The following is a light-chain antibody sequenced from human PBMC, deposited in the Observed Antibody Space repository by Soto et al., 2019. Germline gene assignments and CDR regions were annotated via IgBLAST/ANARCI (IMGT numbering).Light chain of an antibody. J-gene: IGKJ4*01. Sequence: DIVMTQSPDSLAVSLGERATINCKSSQSVLYSPNNKNYLAWYQQKPGQPPKLLIYWASTRESGVPDRFSGSGSETDFTLTISSLQAEDVAVYYCQQYYSTPLTFGGGTKVEIK. CDR1: QSVLYSPNNKNY. CDR2: WAS. V-gene: IGKV4-1*01. CDR3: QQYYSTPLT.